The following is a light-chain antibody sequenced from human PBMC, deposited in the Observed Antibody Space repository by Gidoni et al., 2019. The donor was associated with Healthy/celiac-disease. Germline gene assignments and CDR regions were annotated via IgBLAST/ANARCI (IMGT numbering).Light chain of an antibody. CDR2: AAS. J-gene: IGKJ1*01. V-gene: IGKV1-8*01. CDR3: QQYYSYPWT. Sequence: AIRMTQSPSSFSASTGDRVTIPCRASQGSSSYLAWYQQKPGKAPKLLIYAASTLQSGVPSRFSGSGSGTDFTLTISCLQSEDFATYYCQQYYSYPWTFGQGTKVEIK. CDR1: QGSSSY.